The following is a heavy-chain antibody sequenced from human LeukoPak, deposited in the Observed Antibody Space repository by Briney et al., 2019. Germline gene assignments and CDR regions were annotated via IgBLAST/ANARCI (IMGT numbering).Heavy chain of an antibody. V-gene: IGHV3-15*01. CDR3: AKDQQWLGIYYYYGMDV. CDR1: GFTFSNAW. D-gene: IGHD6-19*01. Sequence: PGGSLRLSCAASGFTFSNAWMSWVRQAPGKGLEWVGRIKSKTDGGTTDYAAPVKGRFTISRDNSKNTLYLQMNSLRAEDTAVYYCAKDQQWLGIYYYYGMDVWGQGTTVTVSS. J-gene: IGHJ6*02. CDR2: IKSKTDGGTT.